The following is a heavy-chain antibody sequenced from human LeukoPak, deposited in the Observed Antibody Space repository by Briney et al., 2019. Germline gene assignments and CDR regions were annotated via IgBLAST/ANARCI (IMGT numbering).Heavy chain of an antibody. V-gene: IGHV4-34*01. CDR2: INHSGST. CDR3: ARGSCSGGSCYSVKYYYGMDV. D-gene: IGHD2-15*01. CDR1: VGSFSGYY. Sequence: PSETLSLTCAVYVGSFSGYYWSWIRQPPGKGLEWIGEINHSGSTNYNPSLKSRVTISVDTSKNQFSLKLSSVTAADTAVYYCARGSCSGGSCYSVKYYYGMDVWGKGTTVTVSS. J-gene: IGHJ6*04.